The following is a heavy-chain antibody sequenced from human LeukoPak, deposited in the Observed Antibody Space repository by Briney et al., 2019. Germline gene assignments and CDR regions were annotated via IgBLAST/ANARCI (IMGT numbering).Heavy chain of an antibody. CDR1: GNSISSGDNY. CDR3: AREGSGWYFDY. D-gene: IGHD6-19*01. CDR2: IYTSRSP. J-gene: IGHJ4*02. Sequence: SETLSLTSTVSGNSISSGDNYWSWIRHPAWKGLEWIGRIYTSRSPNYNPSPKSPVTMSVDTSKNQFSLKLSSVTAADTAVYYCAREGSGWYFDYWGQGTLVTVSS. V-gene: IGHV4-61*02.